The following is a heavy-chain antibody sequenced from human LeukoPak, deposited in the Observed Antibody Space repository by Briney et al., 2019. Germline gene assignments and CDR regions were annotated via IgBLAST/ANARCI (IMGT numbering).Heavy chain of an antibody. CDR2: ISSTRDNYK. D-gene: IGHD3-9*01. V-gene: IGHV3-21*06. CDR3: ARGTDWSPLDFDF. J-gene: IGHJ4*02. Sequence: GGSLRLTCVASGFTFSAYNIHWVRQAPGEPLEWVSSISSTRDNYKYYGDSVRGRFTISRDNAKNSVYLQMNSLTVADTAVYFCARGTDWSPLDFDFWGRGTQVTVSS. CDR1: GFTFSAYN.